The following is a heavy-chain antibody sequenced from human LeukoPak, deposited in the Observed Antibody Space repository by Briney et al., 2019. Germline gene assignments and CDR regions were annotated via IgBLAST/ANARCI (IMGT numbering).Heavy chain of an antibody. CDR3: ARVDIVTTNWLDP. J-gene: IGHJ5*02. CDR1: GGSFSGYY. V-gene: IGHV4-34*01. Sequence: SETLSLTCVVYGGSFSGYYWTWIRQPPGKGLEWIGEINHRGTTTYNPSLKSRVTISVDTPKNQFSLKLNSVTAADTAVYYCARVDIVTTNWLDPWGQGTLVIVSP. CDR2: INHRGTT. D-gene: IGHD5-12*01.